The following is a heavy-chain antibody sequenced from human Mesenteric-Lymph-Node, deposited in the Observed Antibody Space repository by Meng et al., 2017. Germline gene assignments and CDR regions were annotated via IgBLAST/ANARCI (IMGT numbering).Heavy chain of an antibody. J-gene: IGHJ4*02. Sequence: ASVKVSCKASGYTFTSYHMHWVRQAPGQGLEWMGIIRIKSSGGSTSYAQKFQGRVTMTRDTSTSTVYMELSSLRSEDTAVYYCARDSNNWSVDYWGQGTLVTVSS. D-gene: IGHD6-13*01. CDR3: ARDSNNWSVDY. V-gene: IGHV1-46*01. CDR1: GYTFTSYH. CDR2: IRIKSSGGST.